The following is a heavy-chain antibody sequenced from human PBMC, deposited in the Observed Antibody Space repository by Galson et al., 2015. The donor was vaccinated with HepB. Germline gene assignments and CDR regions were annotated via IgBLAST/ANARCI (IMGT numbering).Heavy chain of an antibody. V-gene: IGHV3-30*04. CDR3: ARDALNYDSSGPFDY. D-gene: IGHD3-22*01. CDR1: GFTFSSYA. Sequence: SLRLSCAASGFTFSSYAMHWVRQAPGKGLEWVAVISYDGSNKYYADSVKGRFTISRDNSKNTLYLQMNSLRAEDTAVYYCARDALNYDSSGPFDYWGQGTLVTVSS. CDR2: ISYDGSNK. J-gene: IGHJ4*02.